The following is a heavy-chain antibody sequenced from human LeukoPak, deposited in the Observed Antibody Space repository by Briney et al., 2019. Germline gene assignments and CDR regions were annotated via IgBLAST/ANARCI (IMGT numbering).Heavy chain of an antibody. V-gene: IGHV3-7*01. CDR2: INQDDSEE. J-gene: IGHJ4*02. Sequence: PGRSLRLSCAASGFTFTSYWMSWVRQAPGKGLEWVANINQDDSEENFVDSVKGRFSISRDNAKRSVFLQMNSLRAEDTAMYYCTRDRGYSTFDFWGQGTLVTVSS. CDR1: GFTFTSYW. D-gene: IGHD4-11*01. CDR3: TRDRGYSTFDF.